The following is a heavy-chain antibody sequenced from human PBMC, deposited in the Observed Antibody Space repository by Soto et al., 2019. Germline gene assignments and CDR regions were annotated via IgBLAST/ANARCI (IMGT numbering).Heavy chain of an antibody. V-gene: IGHV1-3*01. D-gene: IGHD3-22*01. CDR3: AREWDYYDSSGYDAGWFDP. Sequence: ASVKVSCKASGYTFTSYAMHWVRQAPGQRLEWMGWINAGNGNTKYSQKFQGRVTITRDTSASIAYMELSSLRSEDTAVYYCAREWDYYDSSGYDAGWFDPWGQGTLVTVSS. CDR1: GYTFTSYA. J-gene: IGHJ5*02. CDR2: INAGNGNT.